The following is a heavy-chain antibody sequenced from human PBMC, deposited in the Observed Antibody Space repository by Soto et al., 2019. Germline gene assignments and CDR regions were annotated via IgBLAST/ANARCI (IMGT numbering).Heavy chain of an antibody. J-gene: IGHJ6*02. D-gene: IGHD2-8*01. CDR2: ISYDGSNK. CDR3: AKEYCTNGVCYYYYYYGMDV. Sequence: PGGSLRLSCAASGFTFSSYGMHWVRQAPGKGLEWVAVISYDGSNKYYADSVKGRFTISRDNSKNTLYLQMNSLRAEDTAVYYCAKEYCTNGVCYYYYYYGMDVWGQGTTVTVSS. V-gene: IGHV3-30*18. CDR1: GFTFSSYG.